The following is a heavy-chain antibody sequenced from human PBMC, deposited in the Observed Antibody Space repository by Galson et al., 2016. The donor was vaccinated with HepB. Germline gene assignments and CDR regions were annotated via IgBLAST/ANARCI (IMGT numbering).Heavy chain of an antibody. Sequence: SLRLSCAASGFTFSTYSMNWVRQVPGKGLEWVSSISSSSSYIYYGDSLKGRFTISRDNAKNSLYLQMNSLRAEDTAVYYCARDRGIQLGSRDGFDYWGQGTLVTVSS. D-gene: IGHD5-18*01. CDR1: GFTFSTYS. CDR2: ISSSSSYI. J-gene: IGHJ4*02. V-gene: IGHV3-21*01. CDR3: ARDRGIQLGSRDGFDY.